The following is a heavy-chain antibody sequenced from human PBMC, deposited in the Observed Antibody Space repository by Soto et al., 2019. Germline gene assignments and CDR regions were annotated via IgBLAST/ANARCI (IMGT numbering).Heavy chain of an antibody. D-gene: IGHD3-9*01. V-gene: IGHV1-24*01. Sequence: ASVKVSCKVSGYTLTELSMHWVRQAPGKGLEWMGGFDPEDGETIYAQKFQGRVTMTEDTSTDTAYMELSSLRSEDTAVYYCATVPLYDILTGYYTRFDPWGQGTLVTVSS. CDR1: GYTLTELS. CDR2: FDPEDGET. J-gene: IGHJ5*02. CDR3: ATVPLYDILTGYYTRFDP.